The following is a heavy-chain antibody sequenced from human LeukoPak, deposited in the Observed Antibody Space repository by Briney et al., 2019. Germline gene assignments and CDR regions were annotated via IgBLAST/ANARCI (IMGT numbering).Heavy chain of an antibody. CDR1: GFTFSTYA. CDR3: AKGGHDFNPFYW. CDR2: IKAGGGDP. D-gene: IGHD2-15*01. Sequence: GGSLRLSRADSGFTFSTYAMGWVRQAPGKGLEWVSSIKAGGGDPFYADSVKGRVTISRDNSKNTLFLQLNSLRAEDTAVYYCAKGGHDFNPFYWWGQGTLVTVSS. V-gene: IGHV3-23*01. J-gene: IGHJ4*02.